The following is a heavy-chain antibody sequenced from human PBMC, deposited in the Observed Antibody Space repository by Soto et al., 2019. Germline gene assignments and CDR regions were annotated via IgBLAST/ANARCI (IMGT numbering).Heavy chain of an antibody. D-gene: IGHD1-26*01. CDR1: GFTFSSYS. Sequence: GGSLRLSCAASGFTFSSYSMNWVRQAPGKGLEWVSSISSSSSYIYYADSVKGRFTISRDNAKNSLYLQMNSLRAEDTAVYYCARGIVGATKPGFDYWGQGTLVTVSS. CDR2: ISSSSSYI. V-gene: IGHV3-21*01. J-gene: IGHJ4*02. CDR3: ARGIVGATKPGFDY.